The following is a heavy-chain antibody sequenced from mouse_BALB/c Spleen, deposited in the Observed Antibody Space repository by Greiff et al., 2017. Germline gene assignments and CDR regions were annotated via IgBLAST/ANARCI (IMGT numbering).Heavy chain of an antibody. D-gene: IGHD1-1*01. CDR2: ISSGGSYT. CDR1: GFTFSSYA. J-gene: IGHJ1*01. Sequence: EVKLMESGGGLVKPGGSLKLSCAASGFTFSSYAMSWVRQTPEKRLEWVATISSGGSYTYYPDSVKGRFTISRDNAKNTLYLQMSSLRSEDTAMYYCARSLITTVVANTGYFDVWGAGTTVTVSS. V-gene: IGHV5-9-3*01. CDR3: ARSLITTVVANTGYFDV.